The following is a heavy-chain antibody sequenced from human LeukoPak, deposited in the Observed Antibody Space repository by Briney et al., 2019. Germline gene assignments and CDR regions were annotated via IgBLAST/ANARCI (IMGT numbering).Heavy chain of an antibody. Sequence: SETLSLTCAVYGGSFSGYYWSWIRQPPGKGLEWIGEINHSGSTNYNPSLKSRVIISVDTSKNQFSLKLSSVTAADTAVYYCASLYCSSTSCYMNYWGQGTLVTVSS. D-gene: IGHD2-2*02. CDR3: ASLYCSSTSCYMNY. J-gene: IGHJ4*02. V-gene: IGHV4-34*01. CDR1: GGSFSGYY. CDR2: INHSGST.